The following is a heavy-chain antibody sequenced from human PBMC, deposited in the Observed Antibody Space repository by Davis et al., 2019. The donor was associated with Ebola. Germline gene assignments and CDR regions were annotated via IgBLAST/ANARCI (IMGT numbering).Heavy chain of an antibody. CDR2: ISTANGNT. Sequence: AASVKVSCKASGYTFTSYAMNWVRQAPGQGLEWMGWISTANGNTKYSQKFQGRVAITRDTSATAAYMELSSLTSEDTAVYYCAREWWELLGGGFSDYWGQGTLVTVSS. J-gene: IGHJ4*02. CDR1: GYTFTSYA. D-gene: IGHD1-26*01. CDR3: AREWWELLGGGFSDY. V-gene: IGHV1-3*04.